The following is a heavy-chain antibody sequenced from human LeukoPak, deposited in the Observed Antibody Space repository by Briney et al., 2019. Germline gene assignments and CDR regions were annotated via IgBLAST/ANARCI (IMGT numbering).Heavy chain of an antibody. D-gene: IGHD6-13*01. V-gene: IGHV3-9*01. CDR1: GFIFDDYV. CDR2: ISWNSGSI. CDR3: AKDIFTGIAAAGAIDY. Sequence: GGSLRLSCTASGFIFDDYVMHWVRQAPGKGLEWVSGISWNSGSIGYADSVKGRFTISRDNAKNSLYLQMNSLRAEDTALYYCAKDIFTGIAAAGAIDYWGQGTLVTVSS. J-gene: IGHJ4*02.